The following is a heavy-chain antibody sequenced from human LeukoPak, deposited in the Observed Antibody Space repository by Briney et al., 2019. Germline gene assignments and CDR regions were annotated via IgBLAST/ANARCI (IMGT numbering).Heavy chain of an antibody. D-gene: IGHD2-8*01. CDR3: AREDTGVAFDI. V-gene: IGHV3-48*03. CDR1: RFTFSSYE. J-gene: IGHJ3*02. Sequence: SGGSLRLSCAASRFTFSSYEMNWVRQAPGRGLEWVSYISGSGIKHYADSVKGRFTISRDNAKNSLYLQMNSLRVEDTAVYYCAREDTGVAFDIWGQGTTVTV. CDR2: ISGSGIK.